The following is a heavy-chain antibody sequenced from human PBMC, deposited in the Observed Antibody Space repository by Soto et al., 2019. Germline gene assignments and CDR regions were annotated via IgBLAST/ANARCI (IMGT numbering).Heavy chain of an antibody. V-gene: IGHV3-33*01. J-gene: IGHJ6*02. CDR2: IWYDGSNK. CDR3: ARDYLGIAAARYYYGMDV. CDR1: GFTFSSYG. D-gene: IGHD6-13*01. Sequence: GGSLRLSCAASGFTFSSYGMHWVRQAPDKGLEWVAVIWYDGSNKYYADSVKGRFTISRDNSKNTLYLQMNSLRAEDTAVYYCARDYLGIAAARYYYGMDVWGQGTTVTLSS.